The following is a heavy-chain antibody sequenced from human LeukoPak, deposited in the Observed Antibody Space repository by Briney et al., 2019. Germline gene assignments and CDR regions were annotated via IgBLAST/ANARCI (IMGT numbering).Heavy chain of an antibody. D-gene: IGHD2-2*01. CDR1: GGTFSSYA. V-gene: IGHV1-69*13. Sequence: APVKVSCKASGGTFSSYAISCVRQAPGQALEWMGGIIPIFGTANYAQKFQARVTITADESMSTAYMELSSLRSEDTAVYYCAREVYCSSTSCYEAADYGYFDYWGKETLV. CDR3: AREVYCSSTSCYEAADYGYFDY. CDR2: IIPIFGTA. J-gene: IGHJ4*02.